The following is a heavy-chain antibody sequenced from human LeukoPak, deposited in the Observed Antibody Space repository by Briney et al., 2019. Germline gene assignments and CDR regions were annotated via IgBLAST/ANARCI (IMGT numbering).Heavy chain of an antibody. Sequence: SETLSLTCAVDGGSFSGYYWSWIRQPPGKLLEWMGEIHHLGSTNYNPSLKTRATISVDTSKNQFSLNLSAVTAADTAVYYCARGGLNYYGSGSYRKYNWFDPWGQGTLVTVSS. CDR2: IHHLGST. V-gene: IGHV4-34*01. D-gene: IGHD3-10*01. J-gene: IGHJ5*02. CDR3: ARGGLNYYGSGSYRKYNWFDP. CDR1: GGSFSGYY.